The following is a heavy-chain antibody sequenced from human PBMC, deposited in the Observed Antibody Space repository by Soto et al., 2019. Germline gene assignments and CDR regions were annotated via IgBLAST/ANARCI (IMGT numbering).Heavy chain of an antibody. D-gene: IGHD4-17*01. CDR1: EFTLSSYE. CDR3: ARVYDDYLIDAFDI. Sequence: EAQLVESGGGLVQPGGSLRLSCAAFEFTLSSYEMDWVRQAPGNGLEWVSHIGRRGSPIYYADSVKGRFTISRDNAKNSVFLQMNSLRPEDTAVYYCARVYDDYLIDAFDIWGQGTMVSVS. J-gene: IGHJ3*02. CDR2: IGRRGSPI. V-gene: IGHV3-48*03.